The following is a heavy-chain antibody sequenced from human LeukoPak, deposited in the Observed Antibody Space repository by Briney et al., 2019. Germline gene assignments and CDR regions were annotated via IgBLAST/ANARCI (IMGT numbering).Heavy chain of an antibody. Sequence: PGGSLRLSCAASGFTFSDYSMNWVRQAPGKGLEWVAYIGSSTSAIYYTDSAKGRFTISRDNSKNTLYLQMNSLRAEDTAVYYCARASAKYYYDSSGYLFDYWGQGTLVTVSS. CDR1: GFTFSDYS. V-gene: IGHV3-48*01. CDR2: IGSSTSAI. CDR3: ARASAKYYYDSSGYLFDY. J-gene: IGHJ4*02. D-gene: IGHD3-22*01.